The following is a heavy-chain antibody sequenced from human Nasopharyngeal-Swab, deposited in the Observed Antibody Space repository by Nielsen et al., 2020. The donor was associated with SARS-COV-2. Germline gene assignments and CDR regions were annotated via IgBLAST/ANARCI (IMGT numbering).Heavy chain of an antibody. CDR2: IYYSGST. V-gene: IGHV4-31*02. CDR3: ARASRGIFGVVSTFDY. Sequence: WIRQPPGKGLEWIGYIYYSGSTYYNPSLKSRVTISVDTSKNQFSLKLSSVTAADTAVYYCARASRGIFGVVSTFDYWGQETLVTVSS. J-gene: IGHJ4*02. D-gene: IGHD3-3*01.